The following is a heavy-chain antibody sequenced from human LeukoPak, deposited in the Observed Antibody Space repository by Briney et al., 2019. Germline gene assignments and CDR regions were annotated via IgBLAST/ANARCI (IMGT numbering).Heavy chain of an antibody. CDR1: GGTFSSYA. Sequence: ASVKVSCKASGGTFSSYAISWVRQAPGQGLEWMGWISAYNGNTNYAQKLQGRVTMTTDTSTSTAYMELRSLRSDDTAVYYCARSLTDHDAFDIWGQGTMVTVSS. CDR2: ISAYNGNT. J-gene: IGHJ3*02. CDR3: ARSLTDHDAFDI. V-gene: IGHV1-18*01. D-gene: IGHD7-27*01.